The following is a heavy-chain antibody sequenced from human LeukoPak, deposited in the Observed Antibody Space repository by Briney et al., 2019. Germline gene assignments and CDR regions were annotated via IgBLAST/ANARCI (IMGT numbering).Heavy chain of an antibody. V-gene: IGHV4-31*03. Sequence: SETLSLTCTVSGGSISSGGYYWSWLRQHPGQGLEWIGYIYYSGSTYYNPSLKSRVTISVDTSKNQFSLKLSSVTAADTAVYYCARVPRGDYDREDFDYWGQGTLVTVSS. CDR2: IYYSGST. CDR1: GGSISSGGYY. D-gene: IGHD4-17*01. CDR3: ARVPRGDYDREDFDY. J-gene: IGHJ4*02.